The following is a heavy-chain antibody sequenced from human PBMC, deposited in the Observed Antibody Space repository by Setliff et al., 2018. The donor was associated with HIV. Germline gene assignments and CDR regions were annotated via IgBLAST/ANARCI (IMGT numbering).Heavy chain of an antibody. V-gene: IGHV3-48*03. Sequence: GGSLRLSCVASGFTFSSYEMDWFRQAPGKGLEWVSCITGSSDTIYYADSVKGRFTISRDNAKNSLYLQMNTLRAEDTAVYYCAREGITGTTLHPYWGQGTLVTVSS. CDR3: AREGITGTTLHPY. D-gene: IGHD1-7*01. CDR2: ITGSSDTI. CDR1: GFTFSSYE. J-gene: IGHJ4*02.